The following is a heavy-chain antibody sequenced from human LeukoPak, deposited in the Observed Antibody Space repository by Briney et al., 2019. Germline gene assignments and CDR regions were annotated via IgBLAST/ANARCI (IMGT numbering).Heavy chain of an antibody. Sequence: GGSLRLSCVASGFTFDDYAMHWVRQAPGMCLEWVSGISWNSGSIGYSDSVKGRFTTSRDNAKNSLYLQMNSLRAEDTALYYCAKLPMTTVTTDGMDVWGQGTTVTVSS. V-gene: IGHV3-9*01. D-gene: IGHD4-17*01. CDR1: GFTFDDYA. CDR2: ISWNSGSI. J-gene: IGHJ6*02. CDR3: AKLPMTTVTTDGMDV.